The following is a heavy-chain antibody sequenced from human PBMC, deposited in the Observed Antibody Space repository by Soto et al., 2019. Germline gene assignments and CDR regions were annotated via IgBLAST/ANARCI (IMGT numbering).Heavy chain of an antibody. V-gene: IGHV3-23*01. J-gene: IGHJ4*02. D-gene: IGHD3-16*02. Sequence: PWGSLRLSCAGSGFTFSSYVITWCRHSAGKGLEWVSSISATGGSTYYAGSVKGRFTISRDNSKNTLYLQMNSLRAEDTAIYYCANAEHPRRSIGFDYWGQGTLVTVSS. CDR2: ISATGGST. CDR3: ANAEHPRRSIGFDY. CDR1: GFTFSSYV.